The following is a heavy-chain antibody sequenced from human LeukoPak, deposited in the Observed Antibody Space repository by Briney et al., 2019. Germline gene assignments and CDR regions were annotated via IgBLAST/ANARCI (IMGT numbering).Heavy chain of an antibody. V-gene: IGHV3-23*01. CDR1: GFTFSSYA. J-gene: IGHJ3*02. CDR2: ISGSGGST. CDR3: AKPRRDTYYYDSSGEGEAFDI. D-gene: IGHD3-22*01. Sequence: GASLRLSCAASGFTFSSYAMSWVRQAPGKGLEWVSAISGSGGSTYYADSVKGRFTIFRDNSKNTLYLQMNSLRAEDTAVYYCAKPRRDTYYYDSSGEGEAFDIWGQRTMVTVSS.